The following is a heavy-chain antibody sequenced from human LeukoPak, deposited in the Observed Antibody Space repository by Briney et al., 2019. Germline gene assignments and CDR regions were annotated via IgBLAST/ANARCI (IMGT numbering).Heavy chain of an antibody. Sequence: GGSLRLSCTASGFTFSDSYMSWVRQAPGKGLEWVSAISGSGVTSHYAGSVKGRFSISRDNSKNTLYLQMNSLRAEDTALYYCAKKVVVGATSPYSDFQDWGQGTLVTVSS. D-gene: IGHD1-26*01. CDR1: GFTFSDSY. V-gene: IGHV3-23*01. CDR2: ISGSGVTS. J-gene: IGHJ1*01. CDR3: AKKVVVGATSPYSDFQD.